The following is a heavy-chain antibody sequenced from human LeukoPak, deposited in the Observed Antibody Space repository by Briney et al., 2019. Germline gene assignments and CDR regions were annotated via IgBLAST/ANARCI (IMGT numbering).Heavy chain of an antibody. D-gene: IGHD3-16*02. CDR2: INHSGST. CDR1: GGSFSGYY. CDR3: ARAKKRLGELSLDY. Sequence: SETLSLTCAVYGGSFSGYYWSWIRQPPGKGLEWIGVINHSGSTNYNPSLKSRVTISVDTSKNQFSLKLSSVTAADTAVYYCARAKKRLGELSLDYWGQGTLVTVSS. V-gene: IGHV4-34*01. J-gene: IGHJ4*02.